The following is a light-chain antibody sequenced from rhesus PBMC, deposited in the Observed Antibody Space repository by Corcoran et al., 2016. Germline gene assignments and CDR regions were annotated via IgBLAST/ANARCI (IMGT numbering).Light chain of an antibody. Sequence: DIQMTQSPSSLSASVGDTVTITCRASQRISSWLAWYQQKPGKGPKLLIYKASTLQSGVPSRFRGSGSVTDFTLTISSLQSEDFATYYCQQYNSSPLTFGGGTKVEIK. CDR2: KAS. CDR1: QRISSW. V-gene: IGKV1-22*01. J-gene: IGKJ4*01. CDR3: QQYNSSPLT.